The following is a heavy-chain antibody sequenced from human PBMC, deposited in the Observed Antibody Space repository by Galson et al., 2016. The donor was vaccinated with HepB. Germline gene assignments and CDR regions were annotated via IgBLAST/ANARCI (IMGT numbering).Heavy chain of an antibody. CDR3: TRGGFNHAMDV. CDR1: GFIVSSHY. CDR2: IYSGGAT. Sequence: SLRLSCAGSGFIVSSHYMNWVRQPPGKGLEWVAIIYSGGATYYADSVKGRFTISRDNAKNTVYLQMNSLRADDTAVYYCTRGGFNHAMDVWGHGTTVIVSS. D-gene: IGHD2-15*01. V-gene: IGHV3-53*01. J-gene: IGHJ6*02.